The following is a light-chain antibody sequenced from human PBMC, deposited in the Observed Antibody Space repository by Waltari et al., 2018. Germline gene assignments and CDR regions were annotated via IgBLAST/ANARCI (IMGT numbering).Light chain of an antibody. V-gene: IGLV1-44*01. J-gene: IGLJ1*01. CDR3: AAWDDRLFGPV. CDR1: NSNIGGNT. CDR2: GND. Sequence: QSALTQPPSTSGTPGQRVTIPWSGSNSNIGGNTVNWYQVLPGTAPKLLIYGNDQRPSGVPDRFSASKSGSSASLAISGLQSEDEADYYCAAWDDRLFGPVFGTGTEVTVL.